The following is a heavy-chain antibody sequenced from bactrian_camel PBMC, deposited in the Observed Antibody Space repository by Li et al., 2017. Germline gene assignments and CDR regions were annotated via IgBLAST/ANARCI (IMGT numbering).Heavy chain of an antibody. Sequence: HVQLVESGGGSVQAGGSLRLSCTTSEYTYSSACVAWFRQAPGKDHEGVAGLDSDGEISYGDSAKGRFTISRGSDATLYLQMNDLKPEDTAMYSCAASISRGACLRIWARAPSDFRYRGQGTQVTVS. CDR2: LDSDGEI. CDR3: AASISRGACLRIWARAPSDFRY. CDR1: EYTYSSAC. V-gene: IGHV3S1*01. D-gene: IGHD1*01. J-gene: IGHJ6*01.